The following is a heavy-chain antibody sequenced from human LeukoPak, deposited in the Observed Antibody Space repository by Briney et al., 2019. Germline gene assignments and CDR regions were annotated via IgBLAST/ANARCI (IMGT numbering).Heavy chain of an antibody. CDR1: GFSFSNAW. D-gene: IGHD2-15*01. J-gene: IGHJ4*02. CDR2: IKSKTDGGTI. Sequence: GGSLRLSCAASGFSFSNAWMSWVRQASGKGLEWVGRIKSKTDGGTIHYAAPVKGRFTIPRDDSKNMVFLQMNSLNTEDTAVYYCCRGWLDYWGQGTLVAVSS. CDR3: CRGWLDY. V-gene: IGHV3-15*01.